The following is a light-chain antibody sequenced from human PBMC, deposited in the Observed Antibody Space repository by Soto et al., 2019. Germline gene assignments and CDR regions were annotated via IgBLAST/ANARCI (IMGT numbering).Light chain of an antibody. CDR1: SSNIGAGYN. CDR3: QSYDRSLSGSRVV. J-gene: IGLJ2*01. Sequence: QSVLTQPPSVSGAPGQRVTISCSGGSSNIGAGYNVHRYQQLPGTAPKLLISGDNNRPSGVPDRFSGSKSGTSASLAITGLQDEDEADYYCQSYDRSLSGSRVVFGGGTKLTVL. CDR2: GDN. V-gene: IGLV1-40*01.